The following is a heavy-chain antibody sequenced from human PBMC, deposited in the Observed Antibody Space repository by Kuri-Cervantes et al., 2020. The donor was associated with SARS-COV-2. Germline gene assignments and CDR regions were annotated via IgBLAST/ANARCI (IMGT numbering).Heavy chain of an antibody. CDR2: VRGKANSYAT. CDR1: GFTFSSYG. Sequence: GESLKISCAASGFTFSSYGMHWVRQASGKGLEWVGRVRGKANSYATAYAASVKGRFTISRDDSKNMAYLQMNSLKTEDTAVYYCTTLIDYWGQGALVTVSS. J-gene: IGHJ4*02. CDR3: TTLIDY. V-gene: IGHV3-73*01.